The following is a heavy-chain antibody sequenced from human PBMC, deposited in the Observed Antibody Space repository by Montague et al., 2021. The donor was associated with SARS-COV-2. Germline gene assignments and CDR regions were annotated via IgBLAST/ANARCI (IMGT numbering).Heavy chain of an antibody. CDR2: FDPEDGET. J-gene: IGHJ4*02. Sequence: SVKVSFKVSGYTLSEVSMHWVRQAPGKGLEWMGGFDPEDGETIYAQKFQGRVTMTEDTSTDTAYMELSSLGSEDSGVYYCATSRWSLLPEYWGQGTLVTVSS. D-gene: IGHD2-21*02. CDR3: ATSRWSLLPEY. CDR1: GYTLSEVS. V-gene: IGHV1-24*01.